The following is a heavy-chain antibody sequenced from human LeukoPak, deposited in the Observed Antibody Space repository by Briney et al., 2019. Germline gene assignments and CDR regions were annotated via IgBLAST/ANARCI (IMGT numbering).Heavy chain of an antibody. D-gene: IGHD6-13*01. CDR2: ISGSVGNT. CDR3: AKGYSSSWSPFDY. Sequence: GGSLRLSCAASGFTLSSYAMSWVRQAPGKGLEWVSAISGSVGNTYYADSVKGRFTISRDNSKNTLYLEMNSLRAEDTAEYYCAKGYSSSWSPFDYWGQGTLVTVSS. J-gene: IGHJ4*02. V-gene: IGHV3-23*01. CDR1: GFTLSSYA.